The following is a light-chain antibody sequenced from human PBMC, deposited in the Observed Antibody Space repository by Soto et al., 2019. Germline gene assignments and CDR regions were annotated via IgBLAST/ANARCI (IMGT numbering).Light chain of an antibody. CDR3: QQYTVWPFT. V-gene: IGKV3-15*01. CDR1: QNINTN. J-gene: IGKJ4*01. Sequence: EIEMTQSPATLSLSPGERATLSCRASQNINTNLAWYQQSPGRAPRLFIYHTSTRATGIPDRFSGSGSGTEFTPTISSLQSEDFALYYCQQYTVWPFTFGGGTKVDIK. CDR2: HTS.